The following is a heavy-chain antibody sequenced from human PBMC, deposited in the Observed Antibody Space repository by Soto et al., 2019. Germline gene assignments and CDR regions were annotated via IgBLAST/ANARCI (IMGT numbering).Heavy chain of an antibody. V-gene: IGHV4-31*11. Sequence: SLSISVAVSGGSINSRCYYWGWIRQYPWKVLEWIGYIYYSGSTYYNPSLRSRVTMSVDTSKNQFSLKLRSVTAADTAVYYCARDLGGIPYSSGSYKGLDVWGQGTTVTFSS. CDR2: IYYSGST. CDR3: ARDLGGIPYSSGSYKGLDV. D-gene: IGHD3-10*01. CDR1: GGSINSRCYY. J-gene: IGHJ6*02.